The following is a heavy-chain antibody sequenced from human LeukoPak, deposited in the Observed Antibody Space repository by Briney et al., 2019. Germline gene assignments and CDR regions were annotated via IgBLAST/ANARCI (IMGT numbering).Heavy chain of an antibody. CDR3: AKGWLRLVDY. Sequence: PGGSLRLFCAASGFTFSSYAMTWVRQAPGKGLEWVSAIGGNGGSTYYADSVKGRFTITRDNSKNTLYLQMNSLRVEDTAVYYCAKGWLRLVDYWGQGTLVTVSS. V-gene: IGHV3-23*01. J-gene: IGHJ4*02. D-gene: IGHD5-12*01. CDR2: IGGNGGST. CDR1: GFTFSSYA.